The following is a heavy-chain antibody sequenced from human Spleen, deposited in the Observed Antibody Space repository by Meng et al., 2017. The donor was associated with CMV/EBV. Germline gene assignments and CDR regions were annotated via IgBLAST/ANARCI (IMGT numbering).Heavy chain of an antibody. CDR1: GFTITTYA. Sequence: GGSLRLSCVLSGFTITTYAMHWVRQAPGKGLEWVSSISATGVTTSSAGAVEGRFTISRDNSKNTLFLQMTGLRAEDTALYFCVKGNSFYDSSGYPDFWGQGALVTVSS. V-gene: IGHV3-23*01. CDR3: VKGNSFYDSSGYPDF. CDR2: ISATGVTT. D-gene: IGHD3-22*01. J-gene: IGHJ4*02.